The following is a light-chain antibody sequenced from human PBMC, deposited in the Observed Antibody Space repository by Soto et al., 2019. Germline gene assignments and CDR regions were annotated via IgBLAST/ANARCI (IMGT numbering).Light chain of an antibody. V-gene: IGKV3-11*01. J-gene: IGKJ5*01. CDR3: QQRSNWPIT. Sequence: EIVLTQSPATLSLSPGERATLSCRTSQSVSSYFAWYQQKPGRAPRLLIYDASNRATGIPARFIGSGSGTDFTLTISSLEPEDFAVYYCQQRSNWPITFGQGTRREIK. CDR2: DAS. CDR1: QSVSSY.